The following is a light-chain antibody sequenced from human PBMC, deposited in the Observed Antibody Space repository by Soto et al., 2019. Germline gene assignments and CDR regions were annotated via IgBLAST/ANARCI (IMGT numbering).Light chain of an antibody. V-gene: IGLV2-14*01. CDR1: SSDVGGYNY. CDR2: EVS. J-gene: IGLJ2*01. Sequence: QSALTQPASVSGSPGQSITISCTGTSSDVGGYNYVSWYQQHPGKAPKLMIYEVSNRPSGVSNRFSGSKSGNTASLTISGLQAEDEAFFSCSSYTSSSTPRHVVFGGGTKLPVL. CDR3: SSYTSSSTPRHVV.